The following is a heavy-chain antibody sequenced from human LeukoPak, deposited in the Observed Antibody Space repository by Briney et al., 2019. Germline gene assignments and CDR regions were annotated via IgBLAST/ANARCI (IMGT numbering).Heavy chain of an antibody. V-gene: IGHV4-34*01. CDR2: INHSGST. J-gene: IGHJ3*01. Sequence: PETLSLTCAVYGGSFSGYYWSWIRQPPGKGLEWIGEINHSGSTNYNPSLKSRVTISVDTSKNQFSLKLSSVTAADTAVYYCARATSYYDVLTGYRELHNWGQGTMVTVSS. D-gene: IGHD3-9*01. CDR3: ARATSYYDVLTGYRELHN. CDR1: GGSFSGYY.